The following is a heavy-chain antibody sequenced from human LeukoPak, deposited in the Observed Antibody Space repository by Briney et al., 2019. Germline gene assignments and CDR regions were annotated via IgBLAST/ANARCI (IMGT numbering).Heavy chain of an antibody. D-gene: IGHD4-11*01. Sequence: SVKVSCKASGYTFTGYYMHWVRQAPGQGLEWMGGIIPIFGTANYAQKFQGRVTITADKSTSTAYMELSSLRSEDTAVYYCARIKTTVVWDYYYYYYMDVWGKGTTVTVSS. J-gene: IGHJ6*03. CDR1: GYTFTGYY. CDR2: IIPIFGTA. V-gene: IGHV1-69*06. CDR3: ARIKTTVVWDYYYYYYMDV.